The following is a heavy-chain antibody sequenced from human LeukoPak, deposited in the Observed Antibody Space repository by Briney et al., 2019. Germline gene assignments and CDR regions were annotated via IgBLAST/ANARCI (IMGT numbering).Heavy chain of an antibody. V-gene: IGHV3-30*18. CDR3: AKGPLRGTAAAIDY. Sequence: QPGGSLRLSCAASGFTFNNYGMHWVRQAPGKGLEWVAVISYDGRNIHYPDSVKGRFTISRDISTDTLWLQMDSLRTEDTAVYYCAKGPLRGTAAAIDYWGQGTLVTVSS. CDR1: GFTFNNYG. D-gene: IGHD2-2*01. CDR2: ISYDGRNI. J-gene: IGHJ4*02.